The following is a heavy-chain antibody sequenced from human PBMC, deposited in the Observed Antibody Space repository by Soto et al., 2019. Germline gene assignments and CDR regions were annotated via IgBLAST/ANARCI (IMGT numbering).Heavy chain of an antibody. CDR3: ARERSYGMDV. CDR1: GGTFSSYT. V-gene: IGHV1-69*04. CDR2: IIPILGIA. Sequence: VKVSCKASGGTFSSYTISWVRQAPGQGLEWMGRIIPILGIANYAQKFQGRVTMTRNTSISTAYMELSSLRSEDTAVYYCARERSYGMDVWGQGTTVTVSS. J-gene: IGHJ6*02.